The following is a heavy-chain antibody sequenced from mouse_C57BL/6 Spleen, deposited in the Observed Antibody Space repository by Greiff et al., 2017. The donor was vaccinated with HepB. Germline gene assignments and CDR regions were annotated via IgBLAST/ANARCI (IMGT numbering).Heavy chain of an antibody. D-gene: IGHD1-3*01. CDR3: ARSSLYYAMDY. V-gene: IGHV1-52*01. Sequence: QVQLQQPGAELVRPGSSVKLSCKASGYTFTSYWMHWVKQRPIQGLEWIGNIDPSDSETHSNQKFKDKATLTVDKSSSTAYMQLSSLTSEDSAVYYCARSSLYYAMDYWGQGTSVTVSS. J-gene: IGHJ4*01. CDR2: IDPSDSET. CDR1: GYTFTSYW.